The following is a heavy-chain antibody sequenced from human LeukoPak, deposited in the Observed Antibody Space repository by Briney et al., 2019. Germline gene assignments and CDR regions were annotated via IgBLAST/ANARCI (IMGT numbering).Heavy chain of an antibody. Sequence: PSETLSLTCTVSGGFISSYYWSWIRQPPGKGLEWIGYIYYSGSTNYNPSLKSRVTISVDTSKNQFSLKLSSVTAADTAVYYCARDRGYTYYYYYYGMDVWGQGTTVTVSS. J-gene: IGHJ6*02. CDR2: IYYSGST. V-gene: IGHV4-59*01. D-gene: IGHD5-18*01. CDR3: ARDRGYTYYYYYYGMDV. CDR1: GGFISSYY.